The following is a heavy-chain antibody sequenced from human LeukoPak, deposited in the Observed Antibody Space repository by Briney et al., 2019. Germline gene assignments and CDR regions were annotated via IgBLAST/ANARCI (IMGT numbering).Heavy chain of an antibody. CDR1: GFTFSSYS. D-gene: IGHD3-10*01. Sequence: PGGSLRLSCAASGFTFSSYSMNWVRQAPGKGLEWVSSISSSSSYIYYADSVKGRFTISRDNAKNSLYLQMNSLRAEDTAVYYCARDLLWFRELYPDSFDIWGQGTMVTVSS. V-gene: IGHV3-21*01. CDR3: ARDLLWFRELYPDSFDI. CDR2: ISSSSSYI. J-gene: IGHJ3*02.